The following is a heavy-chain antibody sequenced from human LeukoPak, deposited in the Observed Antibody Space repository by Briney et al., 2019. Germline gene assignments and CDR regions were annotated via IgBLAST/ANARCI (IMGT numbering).Heavy chain of an antibody. D-gene: IGHD5-12*01. CDR2: INHSGST. CDR3: ARGVGWLPRKNAFDI. J-gene: IGHJ3*02. V-gene: IGHV4-34*01. CDR1: GGSFSGYY. Sequence: PSETLSLTCAVYGGSFSGYYWSWIRQPPGKGLEWIGEINHSGSTNYNPSLKSRVTISVDTSKNQFSLKLSSVTAADTAVYYCARGVGWLPRKNAFDIWGQGTMVTVSS.